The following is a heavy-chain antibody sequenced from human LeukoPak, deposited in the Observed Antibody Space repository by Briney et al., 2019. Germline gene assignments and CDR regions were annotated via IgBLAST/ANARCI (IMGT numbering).Heavy chain of an antibody. CDR2: IRHDESKK. J-gene: IGHJ4*02. CDR3: AKDFGGGSWCFDC. V-gene: IGHV3-30*02. D-gene: IGHD2-15*01. Sequence: PGGSLRLSCEVSGFTFSTYGMHWVRQAPGKGLEWVAFIRHDESKKNYGDSVKGRFTISRDNSKNTVFLQMNSLRAEDTAVYYCAKDFGGGSWCFDCWGQGTLVTVSS. CDR1: GFTFSTYG.